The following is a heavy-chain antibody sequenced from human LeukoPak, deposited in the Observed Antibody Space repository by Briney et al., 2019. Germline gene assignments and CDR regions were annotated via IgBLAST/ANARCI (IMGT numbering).Heavy chain of an antibody. V-gene: IGHV3-74*01. D-gene: IGHD6-13*01. Sequence: GGSLRLSCAASGFTFSSYWMHWVRQAPGKGLVWVSRINSDGSSTTYADSVKGRFTISRDNAKNTLYLRMNSLRAEDTALYYCASTTNWAAARGYYFDYWGQGTLVTVSS. CDR3: ASTTNWAAARGYYFDY. CDR1: GFTFSSYW. CDR2: INSDGSST. J-gene: IGHJ4*02.